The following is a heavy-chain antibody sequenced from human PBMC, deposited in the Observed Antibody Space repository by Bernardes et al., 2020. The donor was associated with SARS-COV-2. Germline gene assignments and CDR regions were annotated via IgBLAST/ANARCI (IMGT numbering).Heavy chain of an antibody. Sequence: SMKVSCKASGGTFSSYAISWVRQAPGQGLEWMGGIIPIFGTANYAQKFQGRVTITADESTSTAYMELSSLRSEDTAVYYCASPVLPNNWFDPWGQGTLVTVSS. V-gene: IGHV1-69*13. CDR1: GGTFSSYA. J-gene: IGHJ5*02. CDR3: ASPVLPNNWFDP. CDR2: IIPIFGTA. D-gene: IGHD3-10*01.